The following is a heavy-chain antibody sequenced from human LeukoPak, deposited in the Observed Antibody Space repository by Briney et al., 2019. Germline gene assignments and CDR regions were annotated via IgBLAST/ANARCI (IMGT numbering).Heavy chain of an antibody. CDR3: ARGPIVGITETKGYFDY. J-gene: IGHJ4*02. CDR2: IGTAADT. D-gene: IGHD1-7*01. V-gene: IGHV3-13*01. CDR1: GFTFSSYD. Sequence: GGSLKLSCAASGFTFSSYDMHWVRQATGRGLEWVSSIGTAADTYYSGSVKDRFTISRENTKNSLYLQMNSLRAGDTAVYYCARGPIVGITETKGYFDYWGQGILVTVSS.